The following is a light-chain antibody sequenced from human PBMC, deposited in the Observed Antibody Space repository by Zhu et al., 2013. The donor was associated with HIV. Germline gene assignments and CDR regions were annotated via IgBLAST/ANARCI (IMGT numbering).Light chain of an antibody. CDR2: KAS. CDR3: QQHDRYPLT. V-gene: IGKV1-5*03. J-gene: IGKJ4*01. Sequence: DIQMTQSPSTLSAAVGDRVTITCRASQSIDTLVAWYQQKPGKAPKLLIYKASSLDDGVPSRFSGSGSGTDFTLTISSLQPDDLATYYCQQHDRYPLTFGGGPRWRSN. CDR1: QSIDTL.